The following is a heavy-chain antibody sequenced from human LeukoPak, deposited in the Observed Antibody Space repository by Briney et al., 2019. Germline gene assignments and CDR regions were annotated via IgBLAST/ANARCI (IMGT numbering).Heavy chain of an antibody. V-gene: IGHV1-8*01. J-gene: IGHJ6*02. D-gene: IGHD6-19*01. CDR1: GYTFTSYD. Sequence: GASVKVSCKASGYTFTSYDINWVRQATGQGLEWMGWMNPNSGNTGYAQKFQGRVTMTRNTPISTAYMELSSLRSGDTAVYYCARSGSGWPRYYYYYGMDVWGQGTTVTVSS. CDR2: MNPNSGNT. CDR3: ARSGSGWPRYYYYYGMDV.